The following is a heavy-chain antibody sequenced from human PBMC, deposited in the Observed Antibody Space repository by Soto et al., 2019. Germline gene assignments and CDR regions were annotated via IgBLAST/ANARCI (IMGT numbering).Heavy chain of an antibody. CDR2: IIPIFGTA. CDR3: ARLPLTTVTAYYYYGMDV. J-gene: IGHJ6*02. CDR1: GGTFSSYA. V-gene: IGHV1-69*13. Sequence: SVKVSCKASGGTFSSYAISWVRQAPGQGLEWMGGIIPIFGTANYAQKFQGRVTITADESTSTAYMELSSLRSEDTAVYYCARLPLTTVTAYYYYGMDVWGQGNTVTVSS. D-gene: IGHD4-17*01.